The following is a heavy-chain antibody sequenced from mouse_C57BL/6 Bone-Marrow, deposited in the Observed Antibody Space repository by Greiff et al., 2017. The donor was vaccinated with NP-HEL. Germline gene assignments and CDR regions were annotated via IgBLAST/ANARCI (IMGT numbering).Heavy chain of an antibody. V-gene: IGHV5-12*01. D-gene: IGHD1-1*01. Sequence: EVKVVESGGGLVQPGGSLKLSCAASGFTFSDYYMYWVRQTPEKRLEWVAYISNGGGSTYYPDTVTGRFTISRDNAKNTLYLQMSRLKSEDTAMYYCARQSLRRDAMDYWGQGTSVTVSS. CDR1: GFTFSDYY. CDR3: ARQSLRRDAMDY. J-gene: IGHJ4*01. CDR2: ISNGGGST.